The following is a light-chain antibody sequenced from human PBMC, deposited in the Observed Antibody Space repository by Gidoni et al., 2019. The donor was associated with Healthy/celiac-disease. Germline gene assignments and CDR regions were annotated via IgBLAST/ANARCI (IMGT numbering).Light chain of an antibody. J-gene: IGLJ3*02. V-gene: IGLV1-47*01. Sequence: QPVQPQPPSASGTPGQRVTISCSGSSSNIGSNYVYGYQQLPGTAPKLLIYRDNQRPSGVPDLFSGSKSGTSASLAISGLRSEDEADYYCAAWDDSLSGPWVFGGGTKLTVL. CDR3: AAWDDSLSGPWV. CDR2: RDN. CDR1: SSNIGSNY.